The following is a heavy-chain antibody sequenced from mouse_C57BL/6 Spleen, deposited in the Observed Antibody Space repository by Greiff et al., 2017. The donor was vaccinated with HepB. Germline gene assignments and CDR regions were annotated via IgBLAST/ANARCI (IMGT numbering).Heavy chain of an antibody. V-gene: IGHV1-26*01. J-gene: IGHJ2*01. CDR2: INPNNGGT. CDR3: ARRPYPYYGSSLDY. D-gene: IGHD1-1*01. Sequence: VQLQQSGPELVKPGASVKISCKASGYTFTDYYMNWVKQSHGKSLEWIGDINPNNGGTSYNQKFKGKATLTVDKSSSTAYMELRSLTSEDSAVYYCARRPYPYYGSSLDYWGQGTTLTVSS. CDR1: GYTFTDYY.